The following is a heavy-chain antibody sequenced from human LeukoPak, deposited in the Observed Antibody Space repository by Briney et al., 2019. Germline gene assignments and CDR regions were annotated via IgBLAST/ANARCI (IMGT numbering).Heavy chain of an antibody. Sequence: PGGSLRLSCAASGFTFSNSAMSWVRQAPGKGLEWVSTIYSGGSTYYADSVKGRFTISRDNSKNTLYLQMNSLRAEDTAVYYCARHDWFDPWGRGTLVTVSS. CDR1: GFTFSNSA. CDR3: ARHDWFDP. CDR2: IYSGGST. V-gene: IGHV3-66*04. J-gene: IGHJ5*02.